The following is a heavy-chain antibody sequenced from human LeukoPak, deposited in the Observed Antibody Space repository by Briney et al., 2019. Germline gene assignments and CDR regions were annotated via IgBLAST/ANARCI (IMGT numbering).Heavy chain of an antibody. V-gene: IGHV4-38-2*02. CDR2: IYHSGST. CDR3: ARVLNTYYDWGLFDP. Sequence: PSETLSLTCTVSGYSISSGYYWGWIRQPPGKGLEWIGSIYHSGSTYYNPSLKSRVTISVDTSKNQFSLKLSSVTAADTAVYYCARVLNTYYDWGLFDPWGQGTLVTVSS. CDR1: GYSISSGYY. D-gene: IGHD3-3*01. J-gene: IGHJ5*02.